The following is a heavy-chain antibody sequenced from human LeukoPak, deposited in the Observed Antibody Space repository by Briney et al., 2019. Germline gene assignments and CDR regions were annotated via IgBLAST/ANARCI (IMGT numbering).Heavy chain of an antibody. V-gene: IGHV3-23*01. D-gene: IGHD6-13*01. CDR2: ISGGGGST. J-gene: IGHJ4*02. CDR3: APLAGSSWYFDY. CDR1: GFTFSSYA. Sequence: GGSLRLSCAASGFTFSSYAMSWVRQAPGKGLEWVSAISGGGGSTYYADSVKGRFTISRDNSKNTLYLQMNSLRAEDTAVYYCAPLAGSSWYFDYWGQGTLVTVSS.